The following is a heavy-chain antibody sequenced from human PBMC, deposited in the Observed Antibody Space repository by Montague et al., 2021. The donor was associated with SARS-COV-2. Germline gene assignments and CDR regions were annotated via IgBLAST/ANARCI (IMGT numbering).Heavy chain of an antibody. Sequence: TLSLTCTVSGGSIGSGSYHWSWIRQPAGKGLEWIGRISISGSTNYNPSLKSRVTISVDTSKNQFSLKLSSVTAADTAVYYCARDIAVAGLFDYWGQGTLVTVSS. D-gene: IGHD6-19*01. J-gene: IGHJ4*02. CDR3: ARDIAVAGLFDY. CDR1: GGSIGSGSYH. CDR2: ISISGST. V-gene: IGHV4-61*02.